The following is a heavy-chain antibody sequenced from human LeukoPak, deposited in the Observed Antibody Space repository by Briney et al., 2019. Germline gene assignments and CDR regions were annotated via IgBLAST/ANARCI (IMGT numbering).Heavy chain of an antibody. Sequence: ASVKVSCKASGYTFTGYYMHWVRQAPGQGLEWMGWINPNSGGTNCAQKFQGRVTMTRDTSISTAYMELSRLRSDDTAVYYCARSIMITFGGGVPFLDYWGQGTLVTVSS. CDR1: GYTFTGYY. J-gene: IGHJ4*02. CDR3: ARSIMITFGGGVPFLDY. CDR2: INPNSGGT. V-gene: IGHV1-2*02. D-gene: IGHD3-16*01.